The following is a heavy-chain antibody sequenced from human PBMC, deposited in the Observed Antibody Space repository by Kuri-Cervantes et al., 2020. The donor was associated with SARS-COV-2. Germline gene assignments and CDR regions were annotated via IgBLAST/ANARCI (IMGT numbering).Heavy chain of an antibody. Sequence: GGSLRLSCVASGFTFRSYGVTWVRQAPGRGLEWVSSISSGSDYIYYVDSVKGRFSVSRDNAENSLSLQMNSLTAGDTAVYYCARDRGYCDGGGCYSTGFSFDYWGQGALVTVSS. V-gene: IGHV3-21*01. J-gene: IGHJ4*02. CDR3: ARDRGYCDGGGCYSTGFSFDY. CDR2: ISSGSDYI. D-gene: IGHD2-15*01. CDR1: GFTFRSYG.